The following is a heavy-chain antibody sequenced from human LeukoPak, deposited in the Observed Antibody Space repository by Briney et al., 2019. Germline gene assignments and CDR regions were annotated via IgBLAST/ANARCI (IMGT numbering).Heavy chain of an antibody. V-gene: IGHV1-2*02. CDR1: GYTFTGSY. CDR3: ARGFSSKEGPNFAS. J-gene: IGHJ4*02. CDR2: INPNSGGT. D-gene: IGHD2-8*01. Sequence: ASVKVSCKASGYTFTGSYMNWVRQAPGQGLEWMGWINPNSGGTNYVRKFQGRVTMTRDTSTSTAYMELSRLTSDDTAFYYCARGFSSKEGPNFASWGQGTLVTVSS.